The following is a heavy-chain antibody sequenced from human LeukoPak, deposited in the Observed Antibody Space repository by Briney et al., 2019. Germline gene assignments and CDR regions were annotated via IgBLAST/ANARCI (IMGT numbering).Heavy chain of an antibody. Sequence: GASVKVSCKASGYTFTGYYMHWVRQAPGQGLEWMGWINPNSGGTNYAQKFQGRVTMTRDTSISTAYMELRRLRSDDTAVYYCARVGIAVAVYYFDYWGQGTLVTVSS. D-gene: IGHD6-19*01. J-gene: IGHJ4*02. CDR1: GYTFTGYY. CDR2: INPNSGGT. V-gene: IGHV1-2*02. CDR3: ARVGIAVAVYYFDY.